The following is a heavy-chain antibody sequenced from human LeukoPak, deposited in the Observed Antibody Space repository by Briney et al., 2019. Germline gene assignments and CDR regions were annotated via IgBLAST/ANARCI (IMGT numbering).Heavy chain of an antibody. CDR3: ASGEYCSSTSCSPRIDAFDI. Sequence: ASVKVSCKASGYTFTSYYMHWVRQAPGQGLEWMGIINPSGGSTSYAQKFRGRVTMTRETSTSTVYMELSSLRSEDTAVYYCASGEYCSSTSCSPRIDAFDIWGQGTMVTVSS. J-gene: IGHJ3*02. CDR2: INPSGGST. CDR1: GYTFTSYY. V-gene: IGHV1-46*01. D-gene: IGHD2-2*01.